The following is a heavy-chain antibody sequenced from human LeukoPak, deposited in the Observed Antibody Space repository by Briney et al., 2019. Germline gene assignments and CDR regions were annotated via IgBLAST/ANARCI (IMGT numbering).Heavy chain of an antibody. J-gene: IGHJ5*02. V-gene: IGHV1-2*04. CDR3: ARAWGGTPSNHWFDP. Sequence: ASVKVSCKASGYTFTGYYMHWVRQAPGQGLEWMGWINPNSGGTNYAQKFQGWVTMTRDTSISTAYMELSRLRSDDTAVYYCARAWGGTPSNHWFDPWGQGTLVTVSS. CDR2: INPNSGGT. CDR1: GYTFTGYY. D-gene: IGHD3-16*01.